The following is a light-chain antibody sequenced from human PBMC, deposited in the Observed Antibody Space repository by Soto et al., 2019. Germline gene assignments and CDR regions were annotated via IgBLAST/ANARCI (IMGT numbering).Light chain of an antibody. CDR3: QQYNDWPRT. Sequence: EVVMTQSPGTLSVSPGERASLSCRASRSVSGNLAWYQQTPGQAPRLLIHGASTRATGIPARFSGSGSGTEFTLIISSLQSEDFAFYYCQQYNDWPRTFGQGTKVEIK. V-gene: IGKV3-15*01. CDR1: RSVSGN. CDR2: GAS. J-gene: IGKJ1*01.